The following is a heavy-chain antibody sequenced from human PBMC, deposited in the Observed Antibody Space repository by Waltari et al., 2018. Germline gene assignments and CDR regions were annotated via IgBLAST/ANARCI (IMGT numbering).Heavy chain of an antibody. CDR2: MKTDGTSI. CDR3: TRNPGY. Sequence: EVQLVNSGGGLVQPGGSLRLSCAASDFFTDYWLDWVRPAPGKGLVWVSRMKTDGTSITDADSVKGRFTISRDSAKNTYYLQMNSLRAEDTAVYYCTRNPGYWGQGTLVTVSS. CDR1: DFFTDYW. V-gene: IGHV3-74*03. J-gene: IGHJ4*02.